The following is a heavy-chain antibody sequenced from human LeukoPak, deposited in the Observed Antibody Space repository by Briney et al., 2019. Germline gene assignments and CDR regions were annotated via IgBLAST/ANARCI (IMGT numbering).Heavy chain of an antibody. V-gene: IGHV4-39*01. CDR1: GGSISSSNYF. D-gene: IGHD5-24*01. CDR2: IYYSGRT. CDR3: ARRNRDGYNSGFDY. Sequence: SETLSLTCTVSGGSISSSNYFWGWIRQPPAKGLEWIGRIYYSGRTYYNPSLKSRVTIFVDTSKNQFSLKLRSVSAADTAVYCCARRNRDGYNSGFDYWGQGTLVTVSS. J-gene: IGHJ4*02.